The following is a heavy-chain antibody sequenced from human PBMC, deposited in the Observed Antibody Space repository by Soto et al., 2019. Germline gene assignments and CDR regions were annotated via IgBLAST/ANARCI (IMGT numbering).Heavy chain of an antibody. Sequence: SETLSLTCAVSGGSISSSNWWSWVRQPPGKGLEWIGEIYHSGSTNYNPSLKSRVTISVDKSKNQFSLKLSPVTAADTAVYYCAREFTVTTKEDYYYYGMDVWGQGTTVTVSS. CDR3: AREFTVTTKEDYYYYGMDV. D-gene: IGHD4-17*01. V-gene: IGHV4-4*02. J-gene: IGHJ6*02. CDR1: GGSISSSNW. CDR2: IYHSGST.